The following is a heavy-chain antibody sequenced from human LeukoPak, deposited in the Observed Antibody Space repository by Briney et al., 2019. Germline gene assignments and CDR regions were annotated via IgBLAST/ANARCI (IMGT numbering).Heavy chain of an antibody. CDR3: ARGLYSSSF. Sequence: HPGGSLRFSCAASGFTVSSNYMSWVRQAPGKGLEWVSVIYSGGSTYYADSVKGRFTISRDNSKNTLYLQMNSLRAEDTAVYYCARGLYSSSFWGQGTLVTVSS. CDR2: IYSGGST. J-gene: IGHJ4*02. D-gene: IGHD6-6*01. V-gene: IGHV3-53*01. CDR1: GFTVSSNY.